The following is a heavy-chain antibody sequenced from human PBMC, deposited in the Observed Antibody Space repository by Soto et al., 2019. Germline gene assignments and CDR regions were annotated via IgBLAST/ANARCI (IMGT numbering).Heavy chain of an antibody. V-gene: IGHV3-73*01. J-gene: IGHJ4*02. D-gene: IGHD4-4*01. CDR1: GFTFSGSA. CDR3: TYLYYSSDPSFDY. Sequence: GGSLRLSCAASGFTFSGSAMHWVRQASGKGLEWVGRIRSKANSYATAYAASVKGRITISRDDSKNTAYLQMNSLKTEDTAVYYCTYLYYSSDPSFDYWGQGTLVTVSS. CDR2: IRSKANSYAT.